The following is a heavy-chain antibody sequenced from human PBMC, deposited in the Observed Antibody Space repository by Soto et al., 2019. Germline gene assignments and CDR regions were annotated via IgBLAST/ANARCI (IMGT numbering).Heavy chain of an antibody. J-gene: IGHJ5*02. V-gene: IGHV4-34*01. Sequence: QVQLQQWGAGLLKPSETLSLTCAVYGGSFSGYYWSWIRQPPGKGLEWIGEINHSGSTNHNPSLKSRVTISVDTSKNQFSLKLSSVTAADTAVYYCARGLKYCSSTSCTYNWFDPWGQGTLVTVSS. CDR3: ARGLKYCSSTSCTYNWFDP. CDR1: GGSFSGYY. CDR2: INHSGST. D-gene: IGHD2-2*01.